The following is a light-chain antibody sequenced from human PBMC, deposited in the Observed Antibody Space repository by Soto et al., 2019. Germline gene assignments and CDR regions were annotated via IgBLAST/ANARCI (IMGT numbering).Light chain of an antibody. CDR1: SSDVGGYNY. CDR3: CSYAGNDNYV. CDR2: EVN. Sequence: QSALTQPPSASGSPGQSVTISCTGTSSDVGGYNYVSWYQQHPGKAPKLIIYEVNKRPSGVPDRFSGAKSGNTASLSVSGLQAEDDADYYCCSYAGNDNYVFGTGTKLTVL. V-gene: IGLV2-8*01. J-gene: IGLJ1*01.